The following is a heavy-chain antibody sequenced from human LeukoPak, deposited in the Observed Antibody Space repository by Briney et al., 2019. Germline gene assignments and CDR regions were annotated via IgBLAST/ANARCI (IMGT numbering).Heavy chain of an antibody. CDR1: GGSISSSSYY. Sequence: SETLSLTCTVSGGSISSSSYYWGWIRQPPGKGLEWIGSIYYSGSTYYNPSLKSRVTISVDTSKNQFSLKLSSVTAADTAVYYCARAKLVYPFDYWGQGTLVTVSS. CDR2: IYYSGST. J-gene: IGHJ4*02. D-gene: IGHD2-8*01. V-gene: IGHV4-39*07. CDR3: ARAKLVYPFDY.